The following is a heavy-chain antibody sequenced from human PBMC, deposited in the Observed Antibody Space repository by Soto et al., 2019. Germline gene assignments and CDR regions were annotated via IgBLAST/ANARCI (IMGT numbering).Heavy chain of an antibody. CDR3: ARDFKDCSSTSCYVGDAFDI. CDR1: GFTFSSYW. J-gene: IGHJ3*02. V-gene: IGHV3-7*01. Sequence: PGGSLRLSCAASGFTFSSYWMSWVRQAPGKGLEWVANIKQDGREKYYVDSVKGRFTISRDNAKNTLYLQVNTLSAEDTAVYYCARDFKDCSSTSCYVGDAFDIWGQGTMVTVSS. D-gene: IGHD2-2*01. CDR2: IKQDGREK.